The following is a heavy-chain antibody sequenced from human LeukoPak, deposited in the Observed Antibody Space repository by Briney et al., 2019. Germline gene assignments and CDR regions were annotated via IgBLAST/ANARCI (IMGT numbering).Heavy chain of an antibody. D-gene: IGHD2/OR15-2a*01. CDR3: VRDAFGPDAFDI. Sequence: GGSLRLSCAASGFTFSSYWMSWVRQAPGKGLERVSYISNSGTAIYYADSVKGRFTISRDNAKSSLYLQMNSLRAEHTAVYYCVRDAFGPDAFDIWGQGTMVTVSS. V-gene: IGHV3-48*04. CDR1: GFTFSSYW. CDR2: ISNSGTAI. J-gene: IGHJ3*02.